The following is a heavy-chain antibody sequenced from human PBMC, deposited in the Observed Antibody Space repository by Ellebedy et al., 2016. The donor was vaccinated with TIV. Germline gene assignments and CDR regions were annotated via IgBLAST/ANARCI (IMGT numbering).Heavy chain of an antibody. Sequence: MPSETLSLTCAVYGGSFSGYYWSWIRQPPGKGLEWIGEINHSGSTNYNPSLKSRVTVSVDTSKNQFSLKLSSVTAADTAVYYCARQQRGGPLDYWGQGTLVTVSS. CDR1: GGSFSGYY. CDR2: INHSGST. J-gene: IGHJ4*02. V-gene: IGHV4-34*01. CDR3: ARQQRGGPLDY. D-gene: IGHD1-26*01.